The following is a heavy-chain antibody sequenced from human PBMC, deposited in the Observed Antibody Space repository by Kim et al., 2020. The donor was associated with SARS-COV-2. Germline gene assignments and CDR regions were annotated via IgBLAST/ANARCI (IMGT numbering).Heavy chain of an antibody. V-gene: IGHV3-53*01. Sequence: GGSLRLSCAASGFTVSSNYMSWVRQAPGKGLEWVSVIYSGGSTYYADSVKGRFTISRDNSKNTLYLQMNSLRAEDTAVYYCASTRLQQGSDAFDIWGQGTMVTVSS. CDR1: GFTVSSNY. CDR3: ASTRLQQGSDAFDI. D-gene: IGHD4-4*01. CDR2: IYSGGST. J-gene: IGHJ3*02.